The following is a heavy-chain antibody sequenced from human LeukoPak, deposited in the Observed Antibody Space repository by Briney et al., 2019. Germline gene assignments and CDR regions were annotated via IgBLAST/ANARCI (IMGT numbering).Heavy chain of an antibody. CDR3: ARGGSPRDLHFDY. Sequence: SETLSLTCTVSGGSISSYYWSWIRQPPGKGLEWIGYIYYSGSTNYNPSLKSRVTISVDTSKNQFSLKLSSVTAADTAVYYCARGGSPRDLHFDYWGQGTLVIVSS. J-gene: IGHJ4*02. CDR1: GGSISSYY. D-gene: IGHD3-16*01. CDR2: IYYSGST. V-gene: IGHV4-59*01.